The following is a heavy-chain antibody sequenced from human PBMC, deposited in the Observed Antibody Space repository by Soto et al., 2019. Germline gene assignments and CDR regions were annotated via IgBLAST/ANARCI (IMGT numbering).Heavy chain of an antibody. Sequence: QVQLQESGPGLVKPSQTLSLTCTVSGGSISSGDDYWSWIRQHPGKGLEWIGYIYYSGSTYYNPPLKSRVTISVATSKNQFSLKLSSVTAADTAVYYCARWWSGSRQGFDPWGQGTLVTVSS. J-gene: IGHJ5*02. CDR3: ARWWSGSRQGFDP. CDR2: IYYSGST. V-gene: IGHV4-31*03. D-gene: IGHD3-3*01. CDR1: GGSISSGDDY.